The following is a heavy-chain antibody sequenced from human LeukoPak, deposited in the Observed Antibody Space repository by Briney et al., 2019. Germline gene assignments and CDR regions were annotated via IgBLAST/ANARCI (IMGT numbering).Heavy chain of an antibody. CDR2: IYYSGST. CDR1: GGSISSSSYY. D-gene: IGHD3-16*01. J-gene: IGHJ4*02. V-gene: IGHV4-39*01. Sequence: SETLSLTCTVSGGSISSSSYYWGWIRQPPGKGLEWIGSIYYSGSTYYNPSLKSRVTISVDTSKNQLSLKLSSVTAADTAVYYCADYRFSYFDYWGQGTLVTVSS. CDR3: ADYRFSYFDY.